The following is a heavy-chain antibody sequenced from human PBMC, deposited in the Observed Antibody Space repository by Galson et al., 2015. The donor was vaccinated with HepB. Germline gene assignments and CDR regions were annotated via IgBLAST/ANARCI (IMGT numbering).Heavy chain of an antibody. CDR1: GFGFSGYS. V-gene: IGHV3-21*01. CDR3: ARRMGGSGYYFY. Sequence: SLRLSCAASGFGFSGYSMDWVRQSPGKGLEWVSSISSSSTHIYYADSVKGRFTISRDNAKNSLYLHMASLRAEDTALYYCARRMGGSGYYFYWGQGTLVTVSS. J-gene: IGHJ4*02. D-gene: IGHD3-3*01. CDR2: ISSSSTHI.